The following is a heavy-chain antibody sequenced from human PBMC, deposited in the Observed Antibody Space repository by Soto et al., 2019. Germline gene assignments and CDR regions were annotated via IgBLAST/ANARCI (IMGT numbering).Heavy chain of an antibody. V-gene: IGHV3-20*01. Sequence: EVQLVESGGGVVRPGGSLRLSCAASGFTFDDYGMSWVRQAPGKGLEWVSGINWNGGSTGYADSVKGRFTNSRDNAKNSLYLQMNSLRAEDTALYHCARGNYGDLNNWFDPWGQGTLVTVSS. CDR2: INWNGGST. CDR1: GFTFDDYG. J-gene: IGHJ5*02. CDR3: ARGNYGDLNNWFDP. D-gene: IGHD4-17*01.